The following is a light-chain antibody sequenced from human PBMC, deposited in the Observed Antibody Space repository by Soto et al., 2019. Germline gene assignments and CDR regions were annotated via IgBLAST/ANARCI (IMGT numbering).Light chain of an antibody. CDR1: SSDVGSYNL. CDR3: NSYRSSNNLEGV. J-gene: IGLJ3*02. CDR2: EDT. V-gene: IGLV2-14*02. Sequence: QSALTQPASVSGSPGQSIAISCTGTSSDVGSYNLVSWYQQLPGKAPKLMIYEDTKRPSGVSDRFSGSKSGNTASLTISGLQAEDEADYYCNSYRSSNNLEGVFGGGTKLTVL.